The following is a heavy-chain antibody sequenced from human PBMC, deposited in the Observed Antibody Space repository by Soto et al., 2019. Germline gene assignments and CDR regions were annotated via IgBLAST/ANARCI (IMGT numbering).Heavy chain of an antibody. J-gene: IGHJ4*02. Sequence: VSLRLSCVASGFSLANYPMNWVRQTPGKGLEWISYSSPRGDTIYYADSVEGRFTISRDNARNSLSLHMSSLRDEDSALYYCAKGPHTNVGWPYYFESWGQGVPVTAPQ. CDR2: SSPRGDTI. V-gene: IGHV3-48*02. D-gene: IGHD6-19*01. CDR3: AKGPHTNVGWPYYFES. CDR1: GFSLANYP.